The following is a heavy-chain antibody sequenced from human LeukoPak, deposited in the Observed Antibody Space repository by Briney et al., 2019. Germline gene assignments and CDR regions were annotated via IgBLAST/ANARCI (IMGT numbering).Heavy chain of an antibody. J-gene: IGHJ3*02. CDR3: ARHGGESIVAMILHAFDI. CDR1: GGSISSYS. V-gene: IGHV4-59*08. CDR2: IYYSGST. Sequence: SETLSLTCIVSGGSISSYSWSWLRQPPGKGLEWIGSIYYSGSTNYNPSLKSRVTMSVDTSKNQFSLKLSSVTAADTAVYYCARHGGESIVAMILHAFDIWGQGTMVTVSS. D-gene: IGHD5-12*01.